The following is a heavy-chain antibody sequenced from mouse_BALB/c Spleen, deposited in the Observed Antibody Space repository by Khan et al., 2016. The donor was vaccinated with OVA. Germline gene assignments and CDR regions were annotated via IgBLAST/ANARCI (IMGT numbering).Heavy chain of an antibody. J-gene: IGHJ3*01. V-gene: IGHV1S132*01. CDR2: LYPGTGST. Sequence: QVQLKQSGAELVRPGASVKLSCETSGYIFTSYWIHWIKQRSGQGIEWIARLYPGTGSTHCSENFKGKATLTEDKSTSTAYMQLSRLNAETSAVFFCARGGNTTSYLFGYWGHGTLVTVSA. CDR3: ARGGNTTSYLFGY. D-gene: IGHD2-10*01. CDR1: GYIFTSYW.